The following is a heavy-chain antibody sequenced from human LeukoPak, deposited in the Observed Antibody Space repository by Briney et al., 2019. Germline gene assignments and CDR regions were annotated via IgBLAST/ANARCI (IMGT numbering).Heavy chain of an antibody. CDR3: AKDLRTVTTSTPFDI. J-gene: IGHJ3*02. CDR1: GFTFSSYS. D-gene: IGHD4-17*01. CDR2: ISSSSSYI. V-gene: IGHV3-21*01. Sequence: GGSLRLSCAASGFTFSSYSMNWVRQAPGKGLEWVSSISSSSSYIYYADSVKGRFTISRDNAKNSLYLQMNSLRAEDTAVYYCAKDLRTVTTSTPFDIWGQGTMVTVSS.